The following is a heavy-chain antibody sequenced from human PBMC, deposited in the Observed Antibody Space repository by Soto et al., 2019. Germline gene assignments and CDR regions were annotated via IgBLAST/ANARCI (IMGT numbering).Heavy chain of an antibody. CDR1: GGTFSSYA. CDR2: IIPIFGTA. V-gene: IGHV1-69*13. D-gene: IGHD3-9*01. Sequence: SVKVSCKGSGGTFSSYAISWVLQAPGQGLEWMGGIIPIFGTANYAQKFQGRVTITADESTSTAYMELSSLRSEDTAVYYCARVRITISTYYYYGMDVWGQGTTVTVSS. CDR3: ARVRITISTYYYYGMDV. J-gene: IGHJ6*02.